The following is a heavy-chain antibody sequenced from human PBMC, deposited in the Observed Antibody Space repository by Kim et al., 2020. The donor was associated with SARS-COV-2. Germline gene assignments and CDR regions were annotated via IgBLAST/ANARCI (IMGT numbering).Heavy chain of an antibody. CDR3: AMTEGAYCTTPSCPLFGYF. CDR1: GGAFNKSA. CDR2: IIPIFGTL. D-gene: IGHD2-2*01. Sequence: SVKVSCKTSGGAFNKSAISWVRQAPGRGLEWMGGIIPIFGTLKYAQNFQGRVTIVADESTSTAYMELTSLRYDDTAFYYWAMTEGAYCTTPSCPLFGYF. V-gene: IGHV1-69*13. J-gene: IGHJ2*01.